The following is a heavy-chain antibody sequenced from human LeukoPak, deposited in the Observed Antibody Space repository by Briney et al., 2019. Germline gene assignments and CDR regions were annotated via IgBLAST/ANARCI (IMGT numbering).Heavy chain of an antibody. CDR1: GFTFSSYT. CDR3: AREKWERHHCGVDV. Sequence: QSGGSLRLSCAASGFTFSSYTMSWVRQAPGKGLERVSGISGRSDSIYYADSVEGRFTISSDYSKSTVDLQMNSLRAEDTAVYYCAREKWERHHCGVDVWGQGTTVTVSS. J-gene: IGHJ6*02. V-gene: IGHV3-23*01. CDR2: ISGRSDSI. D-gene: IGHD1-26*01.